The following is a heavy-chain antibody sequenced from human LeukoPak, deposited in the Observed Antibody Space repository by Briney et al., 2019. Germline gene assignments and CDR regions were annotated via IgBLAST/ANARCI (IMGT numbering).Heavy chain of an antibody. D-gene: IGHD3-16*01. Sequence: GGSLRLSCAASGFTFSSYSMNWVRQAPGKGLEWVSSISPRSDYIYYADSLKGRFTISRDNAKDSLYLQMNSLRAEDTAVYYCAKDSYGSLDYWGQGTLITVSS. CDR3: AKDSYGSLDY. CDR1: GFTFSSYS. CDR2: ISPRSDYI. J-gene: IGHJ4*02. V-gene: IGHV3-21*01.